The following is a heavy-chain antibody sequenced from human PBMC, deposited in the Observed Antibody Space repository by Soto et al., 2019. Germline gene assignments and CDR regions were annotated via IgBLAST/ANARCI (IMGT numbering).Heavy chain of an antibody. J-gene: IGHJ6*01. V-gene: IGHV4-4*02. CDR3: SRWNRDYYYYCMDV. D-gene: IGHD1-1*01. CDR2: IDQNGIT. CDR1: CDPISSSQW. Sequence: QLQLQESGPGLVKPSGTLSLTYAVSCDPISSSQWWTWVRQTPGKGLEWIGKIDQNGITNYNPSLVSCATILKDKDKHQLSLKFTSVTDVESAIYSWSRWNRDYYYYCMDVWGQGATVTVSS.